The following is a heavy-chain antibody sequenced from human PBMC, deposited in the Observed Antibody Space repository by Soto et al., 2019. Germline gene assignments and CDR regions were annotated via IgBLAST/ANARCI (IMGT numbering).Heavy chain of an antibody. Sequence: QVQLVQSGAEVKKPGSSVKVSCKASGSTFSKYAISWVRQAPGEGLEWMGGLIPILGTPKYAQKFQGRVTITADESTTTAYMELSSVTFEDTAVYYCARDSHDYIWGSYRNGMDVWGQGTTVSVSS. CDR2: LIPILGTP. CDR1: GSTFSKYA. V-gene: IGHV1-69*01. J-gene: IGHJ6*02. D-gene: IGHD3-16*02. CDR3: ARDSHDYIWGSYRNGMDV.